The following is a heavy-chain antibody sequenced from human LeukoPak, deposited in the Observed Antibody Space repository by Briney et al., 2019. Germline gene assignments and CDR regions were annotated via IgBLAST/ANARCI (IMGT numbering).Heavy chain of an antibody. CDR3: ARWGTMVRGDMFDY. Sequence: GGSLRLSCAASGFTFSSSAMSWVRQVPGKGLEWVSGISASGGSTSYADSVRGRFTISRDNSKNTLYVQMNSLRAEDTAVYYCARWGTMVRGDMFDYWGQGTLVTVSS. J-gene: IGHJ4*02. V-gene: IGHV3-23*01. D-gene: IGHD3-10*01. CDR2: ISASGGST. CDR1: GFTFSSSA.